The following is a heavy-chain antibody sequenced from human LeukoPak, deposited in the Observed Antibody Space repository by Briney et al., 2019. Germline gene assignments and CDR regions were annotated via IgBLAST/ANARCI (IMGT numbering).Heavy chain of an antibody. J-gene: IGHJ5*02. CDR1: GGAISNYY. CDR2: IYTSGST. Sequence: PSETLSLTCTVSGGAISNYYWSWIRQPAGKGLEWIGRIYTSGSTNYNPSLKSRVTMSVDTSKNQFSLKLSSVTAADTAVYYCAQNGQSGFSFDPWGQGTLVTVSS. D-gene: IGHD2-8*01. CDR3: AQNGQSGFSFDP. V-gene: IGHV4-4*07.